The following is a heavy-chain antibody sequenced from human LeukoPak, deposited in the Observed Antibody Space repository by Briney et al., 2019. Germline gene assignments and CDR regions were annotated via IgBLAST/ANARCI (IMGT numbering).Heavy chain of an antibody. V-gene: IGHV3-21*01. CDR1: GFIFSSHG. CDR2: ISPSGDAT. D-gene: IGHD3-22*01. CDR3: ARTKGFESRGYVDAFDI. J-gene: IGHJ3*02. Sequence: GGSLRLSCAASGFIFSSHGMNWVRQAPGKGLEWVSGISPSGDATFYADSVKGRFTISRDNAKSSLYLQMNSLRTEDTAVYYCARTKGFESRGYVDAFDIWGQGTMVTVSS.